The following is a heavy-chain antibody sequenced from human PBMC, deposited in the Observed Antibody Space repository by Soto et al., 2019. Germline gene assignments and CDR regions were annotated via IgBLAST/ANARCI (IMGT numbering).Heavy chain of an antibody. CDR1: GYTFTGYY. V-gene: IGHV1-2*04. CDR3: ARDGESSSSSDYYYYYMDV. D-gene: IGHD6-6*01. CDR2: INPNSGGT. J-gene: IGHJ6*03. Sequence: QVQLVQSGAEVKKPGASVKVSCKASGYTFTGYYMHWVRQAPGQGLEWMGWINPNSGGTNYAQKCQGWVTMTRDTSISTAYMELSRLRSDDTAVYYCARDGESSSSSDYYYYYMDVCGKGTTVTVSS.